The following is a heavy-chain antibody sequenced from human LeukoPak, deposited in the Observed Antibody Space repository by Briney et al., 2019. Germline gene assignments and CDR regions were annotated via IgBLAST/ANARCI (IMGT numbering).Heavy chain of an antibody. CDR1: GFTFSSYS. J-gene: IGHJ4*02. D-gene: IGHD1-7*01. CDR3: ARGTGITGTTFGY. V-gene: IGHV3-21*01. Sequence: GGSLRLSCAASGFTFSSYSMNWVRQAPGKGLEWASSISSSSSYIYYADSVKGRFTISRDNAKNSLYLQMNSLRAEDTAVYYCARGTGITGTTFGYWGQGTLVTVSS. CDR2: ISSSSSYI.